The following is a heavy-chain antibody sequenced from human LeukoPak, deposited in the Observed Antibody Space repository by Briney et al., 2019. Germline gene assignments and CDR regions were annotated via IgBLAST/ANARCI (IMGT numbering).Heavy chain of an antibody. CDR2: IYYSGST. CDR1: GGSISSGDYY. J-gene: IGHJ4*02. Sequence: SETLSLTCTVSGGSISSGDYYWSWIRQPPGKGLEWIGYIYYSGSTNYNPSLKSRVTISVDTSKNQFSLKLSSVTAADTAVYYCVTYYYDSSGYYDYWGQGTLVTVSS. V-gene: IGHV4-61*08. D-gene: IGHD3-22*01. CDR3: VTYYYDSSGYYDY.